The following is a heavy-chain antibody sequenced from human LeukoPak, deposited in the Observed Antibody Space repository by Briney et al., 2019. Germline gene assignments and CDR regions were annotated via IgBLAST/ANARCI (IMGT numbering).Heavy chain of an antibody. V-gene: IGHV1-18*01. CDR2: ISAYNGNT. J-gene: IGHJ5*02. CDR3: ARNSPAEDSSGPYRFDP. D-gene: IGHD3-22*01. Sequence: ASVKVSCKASGYTFTSYGISWVRQAPGQGLEWMGWISAYNGNTNYAQKLQGRVTMTTDTSTSTAYMELRSLRSDDTAVYYCARNSPAEDSSGPYRFDPWGQGTLVTVSS. CDR1: GYTFTSYG.